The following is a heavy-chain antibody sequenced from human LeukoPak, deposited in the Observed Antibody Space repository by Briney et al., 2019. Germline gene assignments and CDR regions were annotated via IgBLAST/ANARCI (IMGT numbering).Heavy chain of an antibody. Sequence: RAGGSLRLSCAASGFTFSSYGMHWVRQAPGKGLEWVSAISDSGDTTYYADSVKGRFTISRDNSKNTLYLQMNSLRAEDTAVYYCARSHDYGDYFDYWDQGTLVTVSS. CDR3: ARSHDYGDYFDY. D-gene: IGHD4-17*01. CDR2: ISDSGDTT. CDR1: GFTFSSYG. J-gene: IGHJ4*02. V-gene: IGHV3-23*01.